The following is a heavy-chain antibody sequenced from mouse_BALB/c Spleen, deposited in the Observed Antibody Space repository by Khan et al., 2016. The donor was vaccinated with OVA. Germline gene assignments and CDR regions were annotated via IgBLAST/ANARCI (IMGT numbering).Heavy chain of an antibody. CDR3: ARHGSSSWFAY. Sequence: VQLQQSGPELMKPGASVKISCKASGYSFTTYYIHWVKQSHGKSLEWIGYIDPFNDDTNYNQKFKGTATLTVDKSSSTAYMHLSSLTSEDSAVYYCARHGSSSWFAYWGQGTLVTVSA. J-gene: IGHJ3*01. V-gene: IGHV1S135*01. D-gene: IGHD1-1*01. CDR2: IDPFNDDT. CDR1: GYSFTTYY.